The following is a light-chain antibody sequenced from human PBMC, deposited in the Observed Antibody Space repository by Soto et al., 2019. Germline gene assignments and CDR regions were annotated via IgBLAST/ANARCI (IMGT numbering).Light chain of an antibody. CDR2: GAS. CDR3: QQYGSSPGT. V-gene: IGKV3-20*01. J-gene: IGKJ1*01. Sequence: EIVLTQSPGTLSLSPGERATLSCRASQSVSSSYLAWYQQKPGQAPNLLIYGASSRATGIPDRFSGSGSGTDFTLTISRLEPEDFAVYYCQQYGSSPGTFGQGTKVEIK. CDR1: QSVSSSY.